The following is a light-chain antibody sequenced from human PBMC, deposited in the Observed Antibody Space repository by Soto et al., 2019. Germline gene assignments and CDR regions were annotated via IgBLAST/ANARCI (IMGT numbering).Light chain of an antibody. CDR2: KAS. Sequence: DIPMTQSPSTLSASVGDRVTITCRASQSISSWLAWYQQKPGKAPKLLIYKASSLESGVPSRFSGSGSGTEFPLTISSLQPDDFATYYCQHYNSYWTFGQGTKVQIK. CDR1: QSISSW. CDR3: QHYNSYWT. J-gene: IGKJ1*01. V-gene: IGKV1-5*03.